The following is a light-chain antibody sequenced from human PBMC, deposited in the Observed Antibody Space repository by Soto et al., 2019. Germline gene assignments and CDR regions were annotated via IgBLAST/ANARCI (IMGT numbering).Light chain of an antibody. CDR2: WAS. Sequence: DIVMTQSPEYLAVSLGERATINSKSSQTVLYSSNNKNYLAWYQQKPGQPPKLLIYWASTRESGVPDRFSGSGSGTDFTLTISSLQAEDVAVYYCQQYYSTPQTFGQGTKVDIK. J-gene: IGKJ1*01. CDR3: QQYYSTPQT. CDR1: QTVLYSSNNKNY. V-gene: IGKV4-1*01.